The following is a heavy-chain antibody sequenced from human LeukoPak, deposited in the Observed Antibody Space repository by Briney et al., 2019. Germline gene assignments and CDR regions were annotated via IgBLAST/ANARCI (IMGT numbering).Heavy chain of an antibody. J-gene: IGHJ6*02. V-gene: IGHV1-18*01. CDR2: ISCYNGDT. CDR3: AEARGYSYGFPYYGMDV. CDR1: GYTFTHHG. D-gene: IGHD5-18*01. Sequence: ASVKVSCKASGYTFTHHGISWVRQAPGQGLEWMGWISCYNGDTMYAQNVQGRVTMTTDTSTRTAYIELRSLRSEDTAVYYCAEARGYSYGFPYYGMDVWGQGTTVTVSS.